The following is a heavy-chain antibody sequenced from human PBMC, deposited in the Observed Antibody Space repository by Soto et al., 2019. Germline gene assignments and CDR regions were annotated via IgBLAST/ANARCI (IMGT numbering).Heavy chain of an antibody. J-gene: IGHJ4*02. D-gene: IGHD3-16*01. CDR3: ERGEGSGSNALGH. V-gene: IGHV3-66*01. Sequence: GGSLRLSCAASGFTGSNKYMNCVSKDPGKGLEWVAVIQDGGSISYADSVSDRFTISRDNAKNTVFLEMNSLRPEDTAVYFCERGEGSGSNALGHWGQGTLVTVS. CDR2: IQDGGSI. CDR1: GFTGSNKY.